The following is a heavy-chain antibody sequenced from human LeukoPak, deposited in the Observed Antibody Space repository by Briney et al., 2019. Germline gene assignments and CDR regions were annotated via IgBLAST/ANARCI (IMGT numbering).Heavy chain of an antibody. Sequence: PSETLSLTCTVSGYSISSGYYWGWIRQPPGKGLEWIGSIYHSGSTYYNPSLKSRVTISVDTSKNQFSLKLSSVTAAGTAVYYCARAHPTMVIYHWGQGTLVTVSS. J-gene: IGHJ4*02. CDR3: ARAHPTMVIYH. V-gene: IGHV4-38-2*02. D-gene: IGHD3-10*01. CDR1: GYSISSGYY. CDR2: IYHSGST.